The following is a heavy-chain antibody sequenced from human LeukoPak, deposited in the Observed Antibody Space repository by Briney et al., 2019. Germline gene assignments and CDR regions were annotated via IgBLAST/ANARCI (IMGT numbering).Heavy chain of an antibody. CDR2: IYYSGST. V-gene: IGHV4-39*07. CDR3: ARLPPKEPRWFDP. Sequence: SETLSLTCTVSGGSISSSSYYWGWIRQPPGKGLEWIGSIYYSGSTYYNPSLKSRVTISVDTSKNQFSLKLSSVTAADTAVYYCARLPPKEPRWFDPWGQGTLVTVSS. J-gene: IGHJ5*02. D-gene: IGHD1-14*01. CDR1: GGSISSSSYY.